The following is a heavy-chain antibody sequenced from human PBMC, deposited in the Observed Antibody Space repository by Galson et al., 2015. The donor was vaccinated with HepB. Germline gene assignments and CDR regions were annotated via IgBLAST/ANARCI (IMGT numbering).Heavy chain of an antibody. J-gene: IGHJ5*02. CDR1: GLRFNTTW. D-gene: IGHD2-8*02. CDR3: TTDVFYSTYWSWFDP. Sequence: SLRLSCAASGLRFNTTWMSWVRQTPGKGLEWIGRIKSKTDGGTTDYTAPVKGRFTISRDDSKNRLYLRMNSLKTEDSAVYYCTTDVFYSTYWSWFDPWGQGTLVTVSS. V-gene: IGHV3-15*01. CDR2: IKSKTDGGTT.